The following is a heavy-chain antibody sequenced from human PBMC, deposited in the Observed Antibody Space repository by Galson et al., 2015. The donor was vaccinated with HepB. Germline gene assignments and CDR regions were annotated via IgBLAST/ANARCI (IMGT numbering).Heavy chain of an antibody. CDR2: INPNSGGT. J-gene: IGHJ4*02. Sequence: QSGAEVKKPGASVKVSCTASGYTFTGYYMHWVRQAPGQGLEWMGWINPNSGGTNYAQKFQGWVTMTRDTSISTAYMELSRLRSDDTAVYYCARARDGYNYLFDYWGQGTLVTVSS. CDR3: ARARDGYNYLFDY. CDR1: GYTFTGYY. V-gene: IGHV1-2*04. D-gene: IGHD5-24*01.